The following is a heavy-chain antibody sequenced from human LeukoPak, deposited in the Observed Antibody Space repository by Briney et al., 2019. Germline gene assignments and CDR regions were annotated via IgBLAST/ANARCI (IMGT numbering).Heavy chain of an antibody. CDR1: GFTFSSYG. D-gene: IGHD3-3*01. CDR3: AKVYDFWSGLDGAFDI. Sequence: PGGSLRLSCAASGFTFSSYGMHWVRQAPGKGLEWVAFIRYDGSNKYYADSVKGRFTNSRDNSKNTLYLQMNSLRAEDTAVYYCAKVYDFWSGLDGAFDIWGQGTMVTVSS. J-gene: IGHJ3*02. CDR2: IRYDGSNK. V-gene: IGHV3-30*02.